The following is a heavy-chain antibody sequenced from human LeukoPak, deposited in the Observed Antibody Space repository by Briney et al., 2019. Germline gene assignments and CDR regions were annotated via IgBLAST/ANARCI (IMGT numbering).Heavy chain of an antibody. D-gene: IGHD1-26*01. CDR3: ASGIRERGFDY. CDR2: VNSDGSST. V-gene: IGHV3-74*03. Sequence: PGGSLRLACAASGFTFSSYWMHWVRQAPGKGLLWVSRVNSDGSSTMYADSVKGRFTISRDNAKNTLYLQMNSLRPDDTAFYFCASGIRERGFDYWGHGTLVTVSS. J-gene: IGHJ4*01. CDR1: GFTFSSYW.